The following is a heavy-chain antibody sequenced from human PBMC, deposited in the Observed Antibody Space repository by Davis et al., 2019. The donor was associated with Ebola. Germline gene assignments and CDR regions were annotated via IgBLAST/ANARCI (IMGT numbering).Heavy chain of an antibody. D-gene: IGHD3-3*01. CDR1: GFTFSSYG. Sequence: GESLKISCAASGFTFSSYGMHWVRQAPGQGLVWVAVISYDGSNKYYADSVKGRFTISRDNSKNTLYLQMNSLRAEDTAVYYCAKDQGYDFWSGYYDYWGQGTLVTVSS. V-gene: IGHV3-30*18. CDR2: ISYDGSNK. J-gene: IGHJ4*02. CDR3: AKDQGYDFWSGYYDY.